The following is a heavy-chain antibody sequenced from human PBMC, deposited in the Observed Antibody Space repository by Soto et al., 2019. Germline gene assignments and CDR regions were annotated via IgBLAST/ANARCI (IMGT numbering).Heavy chain of an antibody. CDR3: ARDRYDILTGYSYYYGMDV. CDR2: ISAYSGNT. CDR1: GYTFTSYG. J-gene: IGHJ6*02. V-gene: IGHV1-18*04. D-gene: IGHD3-9*01. Sequence: ASVKVSCKASGYTFTSYGISWVRQAPGQGLEWMGWISAYSGNTNYAQKLQGRVTMTTDTSTSTAYMELRSLRSDDTAVYYCARDRYDILTGYSYYYGMDVWGQGTTVTVSS.